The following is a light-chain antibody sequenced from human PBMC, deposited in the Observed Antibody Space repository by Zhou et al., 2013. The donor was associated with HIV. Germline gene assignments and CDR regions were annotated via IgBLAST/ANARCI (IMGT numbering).Light chain of an antibody. CDR3: QQSDTTPRT. J-gene: IGKJ1*01. V-gene: IGKV1-39*01. Sequence: DIQMTQSPSSLSASEGDRVTITCRASRSISSYLNWYQQKPGKAPKLLIYAASSLQSGVPSRFSGSGSGTEFTLTISSLQPEDFATYYCQQSDTTPRTFGQGTKVEIK. CDR1: RSISSY. CDR2: AAS.